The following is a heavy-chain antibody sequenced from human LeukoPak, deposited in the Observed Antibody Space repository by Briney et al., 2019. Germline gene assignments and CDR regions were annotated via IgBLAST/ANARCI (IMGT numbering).Heavy chain of an antibody. D-gene: IGHD5-18*01. Sequence: PSETLSLTCAVYGGSFSGYYWSWIRQPPGKGLEWIGEINHSGSTNYNPSLKSRVTMSVDTSKNQFSLKLSSVTAADTAVYYCTRGRPYVDTAADNWFDPWGQGTLVTVSS. CDR1: GGSFSGYY. CDR3: TRGRPYVDTAADNWFDP. V-gene: IGHV4-34*01. J-gene: IGHJ5*02. CDR2: INHSGST.